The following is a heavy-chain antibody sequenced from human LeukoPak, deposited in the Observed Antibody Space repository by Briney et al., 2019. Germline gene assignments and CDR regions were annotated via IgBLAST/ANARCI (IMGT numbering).Heavy chain of an antibody. CDR3: AILQGWFDP. J-gene: IGHJ5*02. CDR2: IYYSRST. Sequence: PSETLSLTCTVSGGSISSSSYYWGWIRQPPGKGLEWIGSIYYSRSTYYNPSLKSRVTISVDTSKNQFSLKLSSVTAADTAVYYCAILQGWFDPWGQGTLVTVSS. CDR1: GGSISSSSYY. V-gene: IGHV4-39*01.